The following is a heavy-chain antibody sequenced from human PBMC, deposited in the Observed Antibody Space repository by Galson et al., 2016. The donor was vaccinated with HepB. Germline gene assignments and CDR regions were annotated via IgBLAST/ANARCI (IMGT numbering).Heavy chain of an antibody. J-gene: IGHJ6*02. CDR3: TRTYDRSGGYYYYGMDV. CDR2: IRSQAYGGPT. V-gene: IGHV3-49*03. D-gene: IGHD2-15*01. CDR1: GLTFADYA. Sequence: SLRLSCAASGLTFADYAMSWIRQAPGKGLEWVGFIRSQAYGGPTEYAASVKGRFTISRDDSNTIAYLQMNSLKTEDTAVYYCTRTYDRSGGYYYYGMDVWGQGTTVTVSS.